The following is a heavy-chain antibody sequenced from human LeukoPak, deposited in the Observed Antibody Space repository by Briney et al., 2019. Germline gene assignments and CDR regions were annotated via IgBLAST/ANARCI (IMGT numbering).Heavy chain of an antibody. J-gene: IGHJ3*02. D-gene: IGHD3-10*02. V-gene: IGHV1-69*05. CDR1: GGTFISYA. Sequence: SXKVSCKASGGTFISYAISWVRQAPGQGREWMGGIIPIFGTANYAQKFQGRVTITTDESTSTAYMELSSLRSEDTAVYYCARVVRGPDAFDIWGQGTMVTVSS. CDR2: IIPIFGTA. CDR3: ARVVRGPDAFDI.